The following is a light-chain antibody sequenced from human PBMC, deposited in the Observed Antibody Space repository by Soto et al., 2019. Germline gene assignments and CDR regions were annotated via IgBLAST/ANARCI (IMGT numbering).Light chain of an antibody. CDR3: QQYNNWPRT. Sequence: EIVMTQSPATLSVSPGERATLSCRASQIVSSNLAWYQQKPGQAPRLLIYGASTRATGIPARFSGSGSGAEFTLTISSLQSEDFAVSYCQQYNNWPRTFGQGTKVDIK. CDR1: QIVSSN. J-gene: IGKJ1*01. CDR2: GAS. V-gene: IGKV3-15*01.